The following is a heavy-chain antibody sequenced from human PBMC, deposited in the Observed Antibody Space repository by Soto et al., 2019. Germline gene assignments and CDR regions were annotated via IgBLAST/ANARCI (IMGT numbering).Heavy chain of an antibody. CDR3: ARDRHQELLWFGELLYENWFDP. V-gene: IGHV1-18*04. J-gene: IGHJ5*02. CDR1: GYTFTSYG. CDR2: ISAYNGNT. Sequence: ASVKVSCKASGYTFTSYGISWVRQAPGQGLEGMGWISAYNGNTNYAQKLQGRVTMTTDTSTSTAYMELRSLRSDDTAVYYCARDRHQELLWFGELLYENWFDPWGQGTLVTVSS. D-gene: IGHD3-10*01.